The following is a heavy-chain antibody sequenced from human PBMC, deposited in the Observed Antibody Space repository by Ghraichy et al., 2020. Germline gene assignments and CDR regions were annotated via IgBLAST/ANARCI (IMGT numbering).Heavy chain of an antibody. CDR3: AREDHSSSWYLDADFDW. D-gene: IGHD6-13*01. Sequence: GGYLRLSCAASGFTFSSYWMHWVRQAPGKGPVWVSRITTDGSVTNYADSVKGRFTISRDNAKNTLYLQMNSLTAEDTAVYYCAREDHSSSWYLDADFDWWGQGTLVTVSA. J-gene: IGHJ4*02. CDR1: GFTFSSYW. CDR2: ITTDGSVT. V-gene: IGHV3-74*01.